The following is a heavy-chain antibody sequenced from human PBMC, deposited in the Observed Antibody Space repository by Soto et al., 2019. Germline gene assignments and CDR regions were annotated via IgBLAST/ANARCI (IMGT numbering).Heavy chain of an antibody. D-gene: IGHD6-19*01. V-gene: IGHV1-46*03. Sequence: GASVKVSCKASGYTFTSYYMHWVRQAPGQGLEWMGIINPSGGSTSYAQKFQGRVTMTRDTSTSTVYMELSSLRSEDTAVYYCARESEAVADPANWFVPWGQGTLVTGSS. J-gene: IGHJ5*02. CDR1: GYTFTSYY. CDR3: ARESEAVADPANWFVP. CDR2: INPSGGST.